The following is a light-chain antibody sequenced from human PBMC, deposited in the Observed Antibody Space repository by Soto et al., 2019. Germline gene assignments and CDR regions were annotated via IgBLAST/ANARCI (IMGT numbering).Light chain of an antibody. V-gene: IGKV1-5*01. J-gene: IGKJ1*01. Sequence: DIQMTQSPSTLSASVGDRVTITCRASQSISSRLVWHQQKPGKAPKVLIYAASSLESGVPSRFSGSGSGTEFTLTITSLQPDDFATYYCQQYNTYWTFGQGTKVEIK. CDR3: QQYNTYWT. CDR1: QSISSR. CDR2: AAS.